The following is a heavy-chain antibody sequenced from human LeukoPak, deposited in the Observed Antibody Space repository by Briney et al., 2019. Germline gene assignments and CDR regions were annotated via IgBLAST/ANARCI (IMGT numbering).Heavy chain of an antibody. D-gene: IGHD5-18*01. Sequence: SETLSLTCTVSGGSINSYYWNWIRQSPGKGLEWIGHIYFSGSTNYNPSLKSRVIISVDMSKNRFSLRLSSVTAADTAVYYCARAGYSSGYVGEFDYWGQGALVTVSS. CDR1: GGSINSYY. V-gene: IGHV4-59*01. J-gene: IGHJ4*02. CDR2: IYFSGST. CDR3: ARAGYSSGYVGEFDY.